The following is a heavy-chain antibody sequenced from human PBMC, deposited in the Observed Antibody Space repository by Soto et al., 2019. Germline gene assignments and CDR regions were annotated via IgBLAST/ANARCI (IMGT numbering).Heavy chain of an antibody. D-gene: IGHD6-13*01. Sequence: XVKVSCKASGYTFTSYGISGVRQAPGQGLEWMGWISAYNGNTNYARKLQGRVTMTTDTSTSTAYTELRSLRSDDTAVYYCARSRAAAGNFDYWGQGTLVTVS. CDR3: ARSRAAAGNFDY. J-gene: IGHJ4*02. CDR2: ISAYNGNT. V-gene: IGHV1-18*01. CDR1: GYTFTSYG.